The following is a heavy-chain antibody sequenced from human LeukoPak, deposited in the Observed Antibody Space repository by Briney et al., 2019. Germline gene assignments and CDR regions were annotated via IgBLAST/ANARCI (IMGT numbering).Heavy chain of an antibody. CDR2: INHSGST. Sequence: KSSETLSLTCAVYGGSFSGYYWSWIRQPPGKGLEWIGEINHSGSTNYNPSLKSRVTISVDTSKNQFSLKLSSVTAADTAVYYCARSYSSLHWFDPWGQGTLVTVSS. J-gene: IGHJ5*02. CDR1: GGSFSGYY. D-gene: IGHD6-13*01. CDR3: ARSYSSLHWFDP. V-gene: IGHV4-34*01.